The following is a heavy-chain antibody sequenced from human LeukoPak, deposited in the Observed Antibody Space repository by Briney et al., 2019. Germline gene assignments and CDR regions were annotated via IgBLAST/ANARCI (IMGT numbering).Heavy chain of an antibody. CDR1: GFTFNNYA. Sequence: GGSLRLSCAASGFTFNNYAMSWVRQAPGKGLEWVSSISGSGGSTYYADSVKGRFTISRDNSKNTLYLQMNSLRAEDTAVYYCAKEPPRSYDILTGTPTGFFDYWGQGTLVTVSS. CDR2: ISGSGGST. J-gene: IGHJ4*02. V-gene: IGHV3-23*01. CDR3: AKEPPRSYDILTGTPTGFFDY. D-gene: IGHD3-9*01.